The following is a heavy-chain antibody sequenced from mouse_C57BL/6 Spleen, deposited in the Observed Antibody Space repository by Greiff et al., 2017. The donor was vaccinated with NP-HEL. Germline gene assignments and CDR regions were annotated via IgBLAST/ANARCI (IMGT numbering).Heavy chain of an antibody. CDR2: IYPRDGST. Sequence: VQLQQSDAELVKPGASVKISCKVSGYTFTDHTIHWMKQRPEQGLEWIGYIYPRDGSTKYNEKVKGKATLTADKSSSPAYMQLKSLTSEDSAVYFCARRYGNYEHYYAMDYWGQGTSVTVSS. D-gene: IGHD2-1*01. CDR1: GYTFTDHT. V-gene: IGHV1-78*01. J-gene: IGHJ4*01. CDR3: ARRYGNYEHYYAMDY.